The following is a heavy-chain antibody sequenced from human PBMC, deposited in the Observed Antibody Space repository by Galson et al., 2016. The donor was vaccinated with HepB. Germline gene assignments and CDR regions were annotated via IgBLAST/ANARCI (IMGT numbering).Heavy chain of an antibody. CDR1: GVTFSHAW. J-gene: IGHJ4*02. D-gene: IGHD2-15*01. Sequence: SMRIGCATYGVTFSHAWMRWVRQAPGKGVEWVGHIKNRAEGGTTDQGAPGKGRFYISRDDSDDTLYLQLNSLKTEDTAMYYCTTDLPAIGGQGFDFWGQGILVTVSS. CDR2: IKNRAEGGTT. CDR3: TTDLPAIGGQGFDF. V-gene: IGHV3-15*01.